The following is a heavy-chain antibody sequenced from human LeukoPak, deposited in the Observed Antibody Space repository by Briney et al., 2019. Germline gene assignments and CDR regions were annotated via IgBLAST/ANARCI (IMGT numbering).Heavy chain of an antibody. D-gene: IGHD4-23*01. CDR2: ILTSGST. V-gene: IGHV4-4*07. CDR1: SGSISSYY. J-gene: IGHJ4*02. Sequence: SETLSLTCTVSSGSISSYYWSWIQQPAGKGLEWIGRILTSGSTNYNPSLQSRVTMSVDTSKNQFSLKLNSMTAADTAVYYCAREFSYGSNGRGFDYWGQGTLVTVSS. CDR3: AREFSYGSNGRGFDY.